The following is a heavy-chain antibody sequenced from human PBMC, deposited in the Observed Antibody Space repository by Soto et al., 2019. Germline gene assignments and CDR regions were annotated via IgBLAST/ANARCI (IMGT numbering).Heavy chain of an antibody. CDR3: ARAPTITTNFDS. Sequence: EVQLVQSGRGLVQPGGSLRLSCAASGFTVSSNYMSWVRQAPGKGLEWVSIIYSGGTTYYSDSVRGRFTISRDNSKNTLYLQMNSLRPEDTAVYYCARAPTITTNFDSWGQGTLVTVSS. CDR2: IYSGGTT. J-gene: IGHJ4*02. D-gene: IGHD4-4*01. CDR1: GFTVSSNY. V-gene: IGHV3-66*01.